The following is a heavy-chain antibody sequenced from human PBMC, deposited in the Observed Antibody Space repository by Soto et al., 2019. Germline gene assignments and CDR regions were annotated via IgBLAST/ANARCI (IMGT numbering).Heavy chain of an antibody. Sequence: EVQLVQSGAEVKKPGESLKISCKGSGYSFTSYWIGWVRQMPGKGLEWMGIIYPGDSDTRYSPSFQGQVTISADKSISTAYLQWSSLKASDTAMYYCARLWYSSSWYGDAFDIWGQGTMVTVSS. CDR2: IYPGDSDT. J-gene: IGHJ3*02. V-gene: IGHV5-51*01. CDR1: GYSFTSYW. D-gene: IGHD6-13*01. CDR3: ARLWYSSSWYGDAFDI.